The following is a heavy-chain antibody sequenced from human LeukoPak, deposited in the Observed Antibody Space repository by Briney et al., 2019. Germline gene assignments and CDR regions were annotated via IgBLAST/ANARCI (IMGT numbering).Heavy chain of an antibody. CDR3: ARFAGYSSSWPLDY. Sequence: PGGSLRLSCAASGFTFSTYGMHWVRQAPGKGLERVAVIWYDGSNKYHADSVKGRFTISRDNSKNTLYLQMNSLRAEDTAVYYCARFAGYSSSWPLDYWGQGTLVTVSS. CDR1: GFTFSTYG. J-gene: IGHJ4*02. V-gene: IGHV3-33*01. D-gene: IGHD6-13*01. CDR2: IWYDGSNK.